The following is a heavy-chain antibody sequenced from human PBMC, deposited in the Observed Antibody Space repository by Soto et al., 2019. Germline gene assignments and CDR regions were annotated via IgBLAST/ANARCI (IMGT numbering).Heavy chain of an antibody. CDR2: IYSGGST. D-gene: IGHD3-3*01. J-gene: IGHJ4*02. CDR1: GFTVSSNY. CDR3: ARGEGLKLVYFDY. V-gene: IGHV3-53*01. Sequence: EVQLVESGGGLIQPGGSLRLSCAASGFTVSSNYMSWVRQAPGKGLEWVSVIYSGGSTYYADSVKGRFTISRDNSKNTLYLQMNSLRAEDTAVYYCARGEGLKLVYFDYWGQGSLVTVSS.